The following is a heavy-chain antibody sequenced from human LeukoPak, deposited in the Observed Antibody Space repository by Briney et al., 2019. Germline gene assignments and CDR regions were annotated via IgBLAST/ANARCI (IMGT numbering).Heavy chain of an antibody. Sequence: PGGSLRLSCAASGFTFSSYWMNWVRRAPGKGLEWVADIKQDESEKYYVDSVTGRFTISRDNAKNSLYLQMNNLRAEDTAVYYCARVLDSSTSRYQSLKYWGQGTLVAVSS. D-gene: IGHD2-2*01. J-gene: IGHJ1*01. CDR2: IKQDESEK. CDR1: GFTFSSYW. V-gene: IGHV3-7*01. CDR3: ARVLDSSTSRYQSLKY.